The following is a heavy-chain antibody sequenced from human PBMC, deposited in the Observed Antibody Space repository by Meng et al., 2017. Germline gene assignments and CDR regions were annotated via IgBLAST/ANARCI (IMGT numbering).Heavy chain of an antibody. J-gene: IGHJ4*02. Sequence: QWQSVQIGSELKKPGASVKVSCKASGYTFTSYAMNWVRQAPGQGLEWMGWINTNTGNPTYAQGFTGRFVFSLDTSVSTAYLQISSLKAEDTAVYYCARMGIAVAGTLGWEDYWGQGTLVTVSS. D-gene: IGHD6-19*01. V-gene: IGHV7-4-1*02. CDR3: ARMGIAVAGTLGWEDY. CDR1: GYTFTSYA. CDR2: INTNTGNP.